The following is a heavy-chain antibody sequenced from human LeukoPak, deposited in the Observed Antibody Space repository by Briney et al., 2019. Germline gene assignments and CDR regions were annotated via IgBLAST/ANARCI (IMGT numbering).Heavy chain of an antibody. J-gene: IGHJ3*02. D-gene: IGHD3-22*01. CDR3: ARLAYYDSSFSI. CDR2: INPNSGGT. CDR1: GYTFTGYY. Sequence: ASVKVSCKASGYTFTGYYMHWVRQAPGQGLEWMEWINPNSGGTNYAQKFQGRVTMTRDTSISTAYMELSRLRSDDTAVYYCARLAYYDSSFSIWGQGTMVTVSS. V-gene: IGHV1-2*02.